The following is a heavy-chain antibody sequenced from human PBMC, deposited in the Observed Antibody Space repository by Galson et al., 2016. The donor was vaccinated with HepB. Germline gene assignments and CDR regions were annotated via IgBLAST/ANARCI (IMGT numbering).Heavy chain of an antibody. V-gene: IGHV4-4*02. CDR3: ARGGYSPMDV. Sequence: ETLSLTCAVSGASISTGHWWTWVRQPPGKGLEWVGEIYHNGNTNYNPSLNSRVTMSVDKSKNQFSLKLSSVTAADTAVYYCARGGYSPMDVWGQGTTVTVSS. CDR1: GASISTGHW. D-gene: IGHD2-15*01. CDR2: IYHNGNT. J-gene: IGHJ6*02.